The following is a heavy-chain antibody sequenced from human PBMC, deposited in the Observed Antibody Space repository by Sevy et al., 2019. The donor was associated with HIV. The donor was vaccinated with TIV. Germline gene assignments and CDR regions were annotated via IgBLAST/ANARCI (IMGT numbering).Heavy chain of an antibody. CDR1: GGSISSGDYY. CDR2: IYYSGTT. J-gene: IGHJ5*02. V-gene: IGHV4-30-4*01. CDR3: AGYCISTSPHNWFDA. D-gene: IGHD2-2*01. Sequence: SETLSLTCTVSGGSISSGDYYWTWIRQSPGKGLEWIGYIYYSGTTYYNPSLKSGVTISVDTSKNQFSLRLSSVTAAETAVDYCAGYCISTSPHNWFDAWGQGTLVTVSS.